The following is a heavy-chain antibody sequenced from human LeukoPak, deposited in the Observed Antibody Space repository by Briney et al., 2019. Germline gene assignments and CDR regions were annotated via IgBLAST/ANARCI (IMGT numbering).Heavy chain of an antibody. Sequence: PGGSLRLSCAASGFTFSTNAMSWVRQAPGKGLEWVSAISGRTGSTYYSDSVKGRFTISRDNSKSTLYLRMDSLRAEDTAVYYCRVVAATRDYYYYGMDVWGQGTTVTVSS. CDR1: GFTFSTNA. CDR3: RVVAATRDYYYYGMDV. D-gene: IGHD2-15*01. CDR2: ISGRTGST. J-gene: IGHJ6*02. V-gene: IGHV3-23*01.